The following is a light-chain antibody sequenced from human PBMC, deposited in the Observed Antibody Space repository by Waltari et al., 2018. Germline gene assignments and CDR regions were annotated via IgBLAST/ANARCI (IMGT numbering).Light chain of an antibody. CDR3: VLYVGSGIWV. Sequence: QTVVTQEPSFSVSPGGTVTLTCGLNSGSVSTSLKPSWYQQTPGQTPRTPIHNVATRSSGVPDRFPGSILGNKAALTITGAQADDESDYYCVLYVGSGIWVFGGGTKLTVL. CDR1: SGSVSTSLK. V-gene: IGLV8-61*01. CDR2: NVA. J-gene: IGLJ3*02.